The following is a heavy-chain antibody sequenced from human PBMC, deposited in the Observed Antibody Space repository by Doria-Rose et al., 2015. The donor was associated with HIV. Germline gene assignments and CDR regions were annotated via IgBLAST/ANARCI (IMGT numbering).Heavy chain of an antibody. Sequence: LELLGELTHSGSPNYNPSLKSRVTMSVDTSRKQFSLKLNSVTAADTAVYYCARAGPEYYFDSWGQGTRGNGSS. CDR3: ARAGPEYYFDS. J-gene: IGHJ4*02. V-gene: IGHV4-34*01. CDR2: LTHSGSP.